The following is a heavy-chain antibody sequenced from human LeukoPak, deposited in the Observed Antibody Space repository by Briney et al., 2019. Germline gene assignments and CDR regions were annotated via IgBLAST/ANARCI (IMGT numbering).Heavy chain of an antibody. D-gene: IGHD2-15*01. V-gene: IGHV4-59*11. Sequence: PSETLSLTCTVSGGSISSHYWTWIRQSPVKGLEWIGDISNSGSTSYNPSLKSRVTISIDTSKNQFSLKLSSVTAADTAVYYCGRDALVGYFSYYYMDVWGHGTTVIVSS. CDR1: GGSISSHY. J-gene: IGHJ6*03. CDR3: GRDALVGYFSYYYMDV. CDR2: ISNSGST.